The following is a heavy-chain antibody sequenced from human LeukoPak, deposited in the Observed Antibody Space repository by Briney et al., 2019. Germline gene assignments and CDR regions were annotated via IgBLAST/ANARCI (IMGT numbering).Heavy chain of an antibody. CDR3: AREAYCSGGSCYSAGYYYYMDV. D-gene: IGHD2-15*01. V-gene: IGHV1-69*13. CDR1: GGTFSSYA. J-gene: IGHJ6*03. Sequence: ASVKVSCKASGGTFSSYAISWVRQAPGQGLEWMGGIIPIFGTANYAQKFQGRVTITADESTSTAYMELSSLRSEDTAVYYCAREAYCSGGSCYSAGYYYYMDVWGKGTTVTISS. CDR2: IIPIFGTA.